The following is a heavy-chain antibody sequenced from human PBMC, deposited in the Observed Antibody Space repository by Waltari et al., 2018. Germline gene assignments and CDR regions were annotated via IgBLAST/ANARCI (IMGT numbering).Heavy chain of an antibody. D-gene: IGHD6-13*01. CDR1: GGSISSSS. Sequence: QLQLQESGPGLVKPSETLSLTCTVSGGSISSSSYYWGWIRQPPGKGLEWMGGIIPNLGTANYAQKFQGRVTITADESTSTAYMELSSLRSEDTAVYYCASGIAAAVEAFDIWGQGTMVTVSS. CDR3: ASGIAAAVEAFDI. J-gene: IGHJ3*02. CDR2: IIPNLGTA. V-gene: IGHV1-69*01.